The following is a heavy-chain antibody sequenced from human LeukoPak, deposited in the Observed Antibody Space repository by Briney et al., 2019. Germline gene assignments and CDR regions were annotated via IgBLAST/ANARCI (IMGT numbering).Heavy chain of an antibody. CDR2: IKSKTDGGTT. Sequence: PGGSLRLSCAASGFTFTSAWMSRVRQAPGKGLEWVGRIKSKTDGGTTDYTAPVKGRFTLSRDDSRNTVFLQMNSLKTEDTAVYYCTTDTKEYCGGDCYWGQGTLVTVSS. D-gene: IGHD2-21*02. CDR3: TTDTKEYCGGDCY. V-gene: IGHV3-15*01. CDR1: GFTFTSAW. J-gene: IGHJ4*02.